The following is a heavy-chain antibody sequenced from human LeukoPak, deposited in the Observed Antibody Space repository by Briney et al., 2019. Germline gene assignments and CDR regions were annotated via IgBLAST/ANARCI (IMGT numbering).Heavy chain of an antibody. CDR2: ITGSTGNT. V-gene: IGHV3-23*01. CDR1: GFTFSNYA. D-gene: IGHD2-15*01. Sequence: SGGSLRLSCAASGFTFSNYAMSWVRQAPGKGLEWVSAITGSTGNTYYADSVKGRFTISRDNSKSTLYLQMSNLRAKDTAIYSCAKSPLASCSGVKCYPLDYWGQGTLVTVSS. J-gene: IGHJ4*02. CDR3: AKSPLASCSGVKCYPLDY.